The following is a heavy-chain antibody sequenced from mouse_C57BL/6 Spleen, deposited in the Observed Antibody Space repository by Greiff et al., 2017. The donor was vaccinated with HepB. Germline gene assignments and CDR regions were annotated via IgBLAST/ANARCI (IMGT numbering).Heavy chain of an antibody. CDR3: AREPNYDYYYAMDY. V-gene: IGHV1-72*01. CDR2: IDPNSGGT. D-gene: IGHD2-4*01. Sequence: QVQLQQSRAELVKPGASVKLSCKASGYTFTSYWMHWVKQRPGRGLEWIGRIDPNSGGTKYNEKFKSKATLTVDKPSSTAYMQLSSLTSEDSAVYYCAREPNYDYYYAMDYWGQGTSVTVSS. J-gene: IGHJ4*01. CDR1: GYTFTSYW.